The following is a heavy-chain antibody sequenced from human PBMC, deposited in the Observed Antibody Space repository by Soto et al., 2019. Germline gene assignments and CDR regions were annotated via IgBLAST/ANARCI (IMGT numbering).Heavy chain of an antibody. Sequence: GGSLRLSCAASGFIFSGYEMYWVRQAPGKGLEWVSSISSTTNYIYYGDSMKGRFTISRDNAKNSLYLEMNSLRAEDTAVYYCARESEDLTSNFDYWGQGTLVTVSS. V-gene: IGHV3-21*06. CDR2: ISSTTNYI. CDR3: ARESEDLTSNFDY. CDR1: GFIFSGYE. J-gene: IGHJ4*02.